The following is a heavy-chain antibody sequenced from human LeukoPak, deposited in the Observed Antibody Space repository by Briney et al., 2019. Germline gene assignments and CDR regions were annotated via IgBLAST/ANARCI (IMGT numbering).Heavy chain of an antibody. V-gene: IGHV3-21*04. CDR3: AKPYSSRFVPPPHADY. CDR2: ISTTSSYM. D-gene: IGHD6-13*01. J-gene: IGHJ4*02. Sequence: GGSLRLSCAASGFTFSSYGMNWVRQAPGKGLEWVSFISTTSSYMYYADSVKGRFTISRDNAKNSLYLQMNSLRAEDTAIYYRAKPYSSRFVPPPHADYWGPGTLVTVSS. CDR1: GFTFSSYG.